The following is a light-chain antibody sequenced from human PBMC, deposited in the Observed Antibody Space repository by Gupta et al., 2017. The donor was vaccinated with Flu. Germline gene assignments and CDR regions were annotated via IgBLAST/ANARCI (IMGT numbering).Light chain of an antibody. CDR2: AAS. CDR3: LQEYNYPLT. CDR1: QGIRND. V-gene: IGKV1-6*01. Sequence: AIQLTQSPSSLSASVGDRVTITCRASQGIRNDLGWYQQKPGKAPKLLIYAASSLQGGVPSRFSGSGSGSDFTLTISSLQPEDFATYYCLQEYNYPLTFGGGTKVEIK. J-gene: IGKJ4*01.